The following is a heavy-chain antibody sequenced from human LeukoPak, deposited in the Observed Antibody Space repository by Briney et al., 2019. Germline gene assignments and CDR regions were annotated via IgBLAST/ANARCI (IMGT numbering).Heavy chain of an antibody. D-gene: IGHD2-2*01. J-gene: IGHJ4*02. V-gene: IGHV3-74*01. CDR2: INSDGSST. CDR3: AREGDVVVPAALFHF. CDR1: GFTFSSYW. Sequence: PGGSLRLSCAASGFTFSSYWMHWVRQAPGKGLVWVSRINSDGSSTSYADSVKGRFTISRDNAKNTLYLQMNSLRAEDTAVYYCAREGDVVVPAALFHFWGQGTLVTVSS.